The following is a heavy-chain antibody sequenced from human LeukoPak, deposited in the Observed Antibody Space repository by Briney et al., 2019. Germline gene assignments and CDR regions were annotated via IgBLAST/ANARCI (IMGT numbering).Heavy chain of an antibody. J-gene: IGHJ4*02. CDR3: ARASEQWLAPFDY. D-gene: IGHD6-19*01. CDR2: IIPILGIA. Sequence: GSSVKVSCKASGGTFSSYAISWVRQAPGQGLEWMGRIIPILGIANYAQKFQGRVTITADKSTSTAYMELSSLRSEDTAVYYCARASEQWLAPFDYWGQGTLVTVSS. CDR1: GGTFSSYA. V-gene: IGHV1-69*04.